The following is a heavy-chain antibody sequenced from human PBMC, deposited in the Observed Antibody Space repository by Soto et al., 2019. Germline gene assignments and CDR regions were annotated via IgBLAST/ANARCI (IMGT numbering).Heavy chain of an antibody. CDR2: IIPIFGTA. V-gene: IGHV1-69*13. CDR3: ARAYCGGDCYSPHLYYFDY. Sequence: GASVKVSGKASGGTFSSYAISWVRQAPGQGLEWMGGIIPIFGTANYAQKFQGRVTITADESTSTAYMELSSLRSEDTAVYYCARAYCGGDCYSPHLYYFDYWGQGTLVTVSS. D-gene: IGHD2-21*02. J-gene: IGHJ4*02. CDR1: GGTFSSYA.